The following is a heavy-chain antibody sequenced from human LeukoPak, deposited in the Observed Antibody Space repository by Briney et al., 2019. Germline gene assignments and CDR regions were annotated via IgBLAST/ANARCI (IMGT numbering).Heavy chain of an antibody. V-gene: IGHV3-33*01. J-gene: IGHJ4*02. Sequence: GGSLRLSCAASGFTISSYGMHWVRQASGKGLEWVAVIWYDGSNKYYADSVKGRFTISRDNSKNTLYLQMNSLRAEDTAVYYCARGGSSWQIDYWGQGTLVTVSS. D-gene: IGHD6-13*01. CDR2: IWYDGSNK. CDR3: ARGGSSWQIDY. CDR1: GFTISSYG.